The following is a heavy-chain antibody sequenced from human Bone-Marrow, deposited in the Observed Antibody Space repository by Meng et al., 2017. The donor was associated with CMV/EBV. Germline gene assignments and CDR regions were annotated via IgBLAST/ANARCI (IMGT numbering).Heavy chain of an antibody. CDR3: ARDWVDYYYSSGYYYHYYYGMDV. D-gene: IGHD3-22*01. CDR1: GGSFSGYY. Sequence: SETLSLTCAVYGGSFSGYYWGWIRQPPGKGLEWIGEINHRGSTNYNPSLKSRVTISVDTSKNQFSLKLSSVTAADTAVYYCARDWVDYYYSSGYYYHYYYGMDVWGQGTTVTVSS. CDR2: INHRGST. J-gene: IGHJ6*02. V-gene: IGHV4-34*01.